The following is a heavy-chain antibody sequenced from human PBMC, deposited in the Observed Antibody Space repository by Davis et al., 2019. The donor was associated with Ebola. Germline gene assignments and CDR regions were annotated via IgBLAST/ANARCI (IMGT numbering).Heavy chain of an antibody. CDR2: ISGHDAVT. CDR1: GYTFSSFA. J-gene: IGHJ5*02. Sequence: AASVKVSCKASGYTFSSFAITWVREAPGQGLEWMGWISGHDAVTKYSEKFKERIALTTDTSTSTAYMEVRSLRSDDTAVYYCARDGLVPDAIRGGFDPWGQGTLVTVSS. V-gene: IGHV1-18*01. CDR3: ARDGLVPDAIRGGFDP. D-gene: IGHD2-2*01.